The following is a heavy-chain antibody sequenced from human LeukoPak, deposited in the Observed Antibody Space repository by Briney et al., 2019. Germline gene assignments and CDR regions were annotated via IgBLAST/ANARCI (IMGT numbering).Heavy chain of an antibody. J-gene: IGHJ3*02. CDR3: ANLAEPWRITIFPDAFDI. CDR2: IRYDGSNK. Sequence: PGGSLRLSCAASGFTFSSYGMHWVRQAPGKGLEWVAFIRYDGSNKYYADSVKGRFTISRDNSKNTLYLQMNSLRAEDTAVYYCANLAEPWRITIFPDAFDIWAKGQWSPSLQ. CDR1: GFTFSSYG. D-gene: IGHD3-3*01. V-gene: IGHV3-30*02.